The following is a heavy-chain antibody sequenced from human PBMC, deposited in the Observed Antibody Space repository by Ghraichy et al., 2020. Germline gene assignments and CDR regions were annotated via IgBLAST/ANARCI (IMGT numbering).Heavy chain of an antibody. Sequence: SQTLSLTCAISGDSVSSDTVAWNWIRQSPSRGLEWLGRTSYRSKWFTDYAVSVKSRIEISRDTSKNQFSLHLKSVTPEDTAVYYCARGLEVLVDYYSYYMDAWGKGTTVTVSS. CDR3: ARGLEVLVDYYSYYMDA. CDR1: GDSVSSDTVA. V-gene: IGHV6-1*01. CDR2: TSYRSKWFT. J-gene: IGHJ6*03. D-gene: IGHD2-15*01.